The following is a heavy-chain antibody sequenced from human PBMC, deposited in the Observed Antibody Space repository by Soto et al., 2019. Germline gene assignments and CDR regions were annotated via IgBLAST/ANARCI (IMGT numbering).Heavy chain of an antibody. D-gene: IGHD2-15*01. CDR1: GYTFTGYY. J-gene: IGHJ3*02. Sequence: ASVKVSGKASGYTFTGYYMHWVRQAPGQGLEWMGWINPNSGGTNYAQKFQGWVTMTRDTSISTAYMELSRLRSDDTVVYYCAGGSCYSRSSCAFDIWGQGTMVTVSS. CDR2: INPNSGGT. CDR3: AGGSCYSRSSCAFDI. V-gene: IGHV1-2*04.